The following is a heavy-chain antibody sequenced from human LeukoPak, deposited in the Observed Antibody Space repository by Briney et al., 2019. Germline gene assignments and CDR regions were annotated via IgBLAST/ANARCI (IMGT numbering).Heavy chain of an antibody. J-gene: IGHJ4*02. D-gene: IGHD1-26*01. CDR2: ISGRSSTI. CDR1: AFTFSDYS. CDR3: ARDRIKSGSYYFDY. Sequence: PGESLRLSCAASAFTFSDYSMNWVRQAPGKGLEWVSYISGRSSTIYYADSVKGRFTISRDNAKNSMYLQMNSLRAEDTAVYYCARDRIKSGSYYFDYWGQGTLVTVSS. V-gene: IGHV3-48*01.